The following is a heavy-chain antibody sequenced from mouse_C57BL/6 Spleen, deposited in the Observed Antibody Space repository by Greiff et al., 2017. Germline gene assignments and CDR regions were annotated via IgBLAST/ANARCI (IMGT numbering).Heavy chain of an antibody. V-gene: IGHV1-5*01. CDR1: GYTFTSYW. D-gene: IGHD1-1*01. CDR2: IYPGNSDT. CDR3: TGYYGPAGFAY. Sequence: EVKLVESGTVLARPGASVKMSCKTSGYTFTSYWMHWVKQRPGQGLEWLGAIYPGNSDTSYNQKFKGKAKLTAVTSASTAYMELSSLTNEDSAVYYCTGYYGPAGFAYWGQGTLVTVSA. J-gene: IGHJ3*01.